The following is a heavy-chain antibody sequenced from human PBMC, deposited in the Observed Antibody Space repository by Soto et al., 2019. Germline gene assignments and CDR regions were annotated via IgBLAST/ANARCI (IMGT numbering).Heavy chain of an antibody. Sequence: GASVKVSCKASGYTFTGYYMHWVRQAPGQGHEWMGWINPNSGGTNYAQKFQGWVTMTRDTSISTAYMELSRLRSDDTAVYYCARGNYDFWSGYYLDVWGQGTTVTVSS. CDR3: ARGNYDFWSGYYLDV. CDR1: GYTFTGYY. V-gene: IGHV1-2*04. CDR2: INPNSGGT. J-gene: IGHJ6*02. D-gene: IGHD3-3*01.